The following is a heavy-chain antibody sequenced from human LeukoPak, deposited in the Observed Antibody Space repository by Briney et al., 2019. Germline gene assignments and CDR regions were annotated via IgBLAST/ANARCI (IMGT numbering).Heavy chain of an antibody. V-gene: IGHV3-7*01. CDR1: GFTFSSYW. Sequence: PGGSLRLSCAASGFTFSSYWMSWVRQAPGKGLEWVANIKQDGSEKNYVDSVKGRFTISRDNAENSLDLQMNSLRVEDTAVYYCARDAYCSGGSCYIYWGQGTLVTVSS. J-gene: IGHJ4*02. D-gene: IGHD2-15*01. CDR2: IKQDGSEK. CDR3: ARDAYCSGGSCYIY.